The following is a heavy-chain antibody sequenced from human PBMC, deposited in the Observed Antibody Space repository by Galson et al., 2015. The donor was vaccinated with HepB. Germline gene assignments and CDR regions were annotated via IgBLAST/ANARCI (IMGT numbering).Heavy chain of an antibody. J-gene: IGHJ4*02. D-gene: IGHD1-26*01. CDR1: GFTFSSYD. CDR3: AKERLHYSEYFDH. V-gene: IGHV3-30*18. CDR2: ISYDGANK. Sequence: SLRLSCAASGFTFSSYDIHWVRQAPGKGLEWVAVISYDGANKYYADSVKGRFTISRDDSKNTVFLQMNSLRTEDTAVYYCAKERLHYSEYFDHWGQGTLVTVSS.